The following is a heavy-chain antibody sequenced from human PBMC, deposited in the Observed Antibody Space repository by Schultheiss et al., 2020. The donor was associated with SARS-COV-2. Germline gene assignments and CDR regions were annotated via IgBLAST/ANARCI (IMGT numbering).Heavy chain of an antibody. CDR2: IYYSGST. Sequence: SETLSLTCTVSGGSISSYYWSWIRQPPGKGLEWIGYIYYSGSTYYNPSLKSRVTISVDTSKNQFSLKLSSVTAADTAVYYCARGPGGDPWGQGTLVTVSS. CDR3: ARGPGGDP. J-gene: IGHJ5*02. D-gene: IGHD1-26*01. CDR1: GGSISSYY. V-gene: IGHV4-59*08.